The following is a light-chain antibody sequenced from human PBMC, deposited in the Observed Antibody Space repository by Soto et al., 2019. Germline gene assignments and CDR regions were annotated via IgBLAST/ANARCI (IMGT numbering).Light chain of an antibody. CDR3: QQYNSYLLT. Sequence: DIQMTQSPSTLSASVGDRVTITCRASQSISSWLAWYQQKPGKAPKLLIYDASSLESGVPSRFSGSGSGTEFTLTISSLQPDDFATYYCQQYNSYLLTFGGGTRVEIK. CDR1: QSISSW. CDR2: DAS. J-gene: IGKJ4*01. V-gene: IGKV1-5*01.